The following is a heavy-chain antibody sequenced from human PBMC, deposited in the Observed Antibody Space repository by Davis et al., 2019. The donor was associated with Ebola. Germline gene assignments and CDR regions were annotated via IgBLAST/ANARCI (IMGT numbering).Heavy chain of an antibody. CDR1: GFTFSDYY. V-gene: IGHV3-11*01. CDR3: ARAQLGGYSYDSYYYYGMDV. D-gene: IGHD5-18*01. CDR2: ISSSGRTI. Sequence: GESLKISCAASGFTFSDYYMSWIRQAPGKGLEWVSYISSSGRTIYYADSVKGRFTISRDNAKNSLYLQMNSLRAEDTAVYYCARAQLGGYSYDSYYYYGMDVWGQGTTVTVSS. J-gene: IGHJ6*02.